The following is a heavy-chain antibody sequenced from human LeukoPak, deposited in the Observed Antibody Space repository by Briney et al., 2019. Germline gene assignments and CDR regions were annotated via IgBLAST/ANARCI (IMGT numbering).Heavy chain of an antibody. D-gene: IGHD5-18*01. V-gene: IGHV4-39*07. Sequence: TSETLSLTCTVSGGSISSSSYYWGWIRQPPGKRLEWIGSIYYSGSTYDIPSLKSRVTISVDTSKNQFSLKLSSVTAAGTAVDYCARVGYTYGDPGYYYYYMDVWGKGTTVTISS. CDR3: ARVGYTYGDPGYYYYYMDV. CDR2: IYYSGST. J-gene: IGHJ6*03. CDR1: GGSISSSSYY.